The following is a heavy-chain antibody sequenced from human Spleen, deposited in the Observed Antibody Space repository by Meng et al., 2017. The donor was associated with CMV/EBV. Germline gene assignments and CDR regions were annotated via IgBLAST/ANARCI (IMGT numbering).Heavy chain of an antibody. CDR3: ARGRGDDFWSGYYTEGNYFDY. J-gene: IGHJ4*02. CDR2: ISYDGSNK. Sequence: GGSLRLSCAASGFTFSSYAMHWVRQAPGKGLEWVAVISYDGSNKYYADSVEGRFTISRDNSKNTLYLQMLSLRADDTAVYYCARGRGDDFWSGYYTEGNYFDYWGQGILVTVSS. V-gene: IGHV3-30*04. CDR1: GFTFSSYA. D-gene: IGHD3-3*01.